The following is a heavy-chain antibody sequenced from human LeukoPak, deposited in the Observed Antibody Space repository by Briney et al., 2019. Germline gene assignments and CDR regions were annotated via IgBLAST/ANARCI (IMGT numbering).Heavy chain of an antibody. V-gene: IGHV5-51*01. CDR2: TRPGDSDT. Sequence: GESLQISCKGSGYSFSSYWIAWVRQMPGKGLEWMGITRPGDSDTRYSPSFQGQVTISADTSISTAYLQWSGLKASDTAIYYCARATGGIGEYDRWGLGTLVTVSS. J-gene: IGHJ4*02. D-gene: IGHD6-6*01. CDR3: ARATGGIGEYDR. CDR1: GYSFSSYW.